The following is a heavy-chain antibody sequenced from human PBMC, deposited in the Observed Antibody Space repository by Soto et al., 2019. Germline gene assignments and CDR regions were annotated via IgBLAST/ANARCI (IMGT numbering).Heavy chain of an antibody. D-gene: IGHD3-3*01. Sequence: GGSLRLSCAASGFTFSSYTMHWVRQAPGKGLEWVAVMSYDGSNRYYADSVKGRFTISRDNSKNTLYLQMNSLRAEDTAVYYCARSRVLWTILGVDTFLYWGHGTLFSDSS. J-gene: IGHJ4*01. V-gene: IGHV3-30-3*01. CDR1: GFTFSSYT. CDR2: MSYDGSNR. CDR3: ARSRVLWTILGVDTFLY.